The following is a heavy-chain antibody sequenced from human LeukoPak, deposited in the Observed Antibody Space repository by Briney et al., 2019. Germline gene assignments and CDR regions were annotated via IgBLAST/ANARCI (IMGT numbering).Heavy chain of an antibody. V-gene: IGHV3-30*18. CDR3: AKDRIAAAYYFDY. CDR1: GFTFNSYG. D-gene: IGHD6-25*01. Sequence: GGSLRLSCAASGFTFNSYGMHWVRQAPGKGLEWVAMISYDGSNKYYADSVKGRFTISRDNSKNTLYLQMSSLRAEDTAVYYCAKDRIAAAYYFDYWGQGTLVTVSS. CDR2: ISYDGSNK. J-gene: IGHJ4*02.